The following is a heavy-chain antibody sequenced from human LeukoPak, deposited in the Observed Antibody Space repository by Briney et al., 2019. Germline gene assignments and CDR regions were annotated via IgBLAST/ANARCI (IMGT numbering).Heavy chain of an antibody. CDR3: SRGLAWGPADY. CDR1: GDSVSGDSAA. V-gene: IGHV6-1*01. CDR2: TYYRSGWYN. Sequence: SQTLSLTCAISGDSVSGDSAACGWIRQSPSRGLEWLGRTYYRSGWYNDYALSVKSRITINPDSSKNQVSLQLNSVTPEDTAVYSCSRGLAWGPADYWGQGTLVTVSS. J-gene: IGHJ4*02. D-gene: IGHD3-9*01.